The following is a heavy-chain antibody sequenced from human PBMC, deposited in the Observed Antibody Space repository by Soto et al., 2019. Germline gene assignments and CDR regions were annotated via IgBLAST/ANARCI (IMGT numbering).Heavy chain of an antibody. CDR3: ARSPYYYDATGYSLWFDP. V-gene: IGHV2-5*02. CDR2: IYWDDDK. CDR1: GFSLTTSGVG. D-gene: IGHD3-22*01. Sequence: QITLRESGPPLVKPTQTLTLTCTFSGFSLTTSGVGVSWIRQPPGKALEWLALIYWDDDKRYSPSLESRLTITKDTSKNQVVLTMTNMDPVDTATYYCARSPYYYDATGYSLWFDPWGQGTLVTVSS. J-gene: IGHJ5*02.